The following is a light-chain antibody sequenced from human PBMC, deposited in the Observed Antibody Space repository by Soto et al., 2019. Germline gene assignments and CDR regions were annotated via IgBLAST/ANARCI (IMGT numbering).Light chain of an antibody. CDR2: DVS. V-gene: IGLV2-11*01. CDR3: YSYAGSRV. Sequence: QSALTQPRSVSGSPGQSITISCSGTSSDVGGSNYVSWYQQHPGEAPKLLIYDVSKWPSGLPDRFSGSKSGNTASLTISGLHAEDEADYYCYSYAGSRVFGTGTKVTVL. J-gene: IGLJ1*01. CDR1: SSDVGGSNY.